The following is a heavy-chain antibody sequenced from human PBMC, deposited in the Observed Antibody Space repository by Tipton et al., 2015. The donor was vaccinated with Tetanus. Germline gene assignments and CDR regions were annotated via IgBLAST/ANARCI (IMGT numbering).Heavy chain of an antibody. CDR2: IKEDESEE. J-gene: IGHJ4*02. CDR1: GFTFNNYW. CDR3: ARFLTVGATFDY. Sequence: SLRLSCAASGFTFNNYWMSWLRQAPGKGLEWVAHIKEDESEEYYVDSVKGRFTISRDNAEHSLYLQMNSLRAEDTAVYYCARFLTVGATFDYWGQGTLVTVSS. V-gene: IGHV3-7*01. D-gene: IGHD1-26*01.